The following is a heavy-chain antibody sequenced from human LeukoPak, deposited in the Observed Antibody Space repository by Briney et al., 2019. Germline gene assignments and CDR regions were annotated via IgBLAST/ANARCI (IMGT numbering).Heavy chain of an antibody. CDR3: ARGGSSGPVDY. V-gene: IGHV4-30-2*01. Sequence: PSETLSLTCAVSGGSISSGGYSWSWIRQPPGKGLEWIGYIYHSGSTYYNPSLKSRVTTSVDRSKNQFSLKLSSVTAADTAVYYCARGGSSGPVDYWGQGTLVTVSS. CDR1: GGSISSGGYS. CDR2: IYHSGST. J-gene: IGHJ4*02. D-gene: IGHD3-22*01.